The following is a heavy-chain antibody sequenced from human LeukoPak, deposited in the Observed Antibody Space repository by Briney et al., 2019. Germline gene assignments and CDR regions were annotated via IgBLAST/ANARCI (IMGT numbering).Heavy chain of an antibody. CDR1: GFTFSSYG. D-gene: IGHD3-3*01. CDR3: AKYGAEWPYIDV. CDR2: IRYDGSNK. J-gene: IGHJ6*03. Sequence: GGSLRLSCAASGFTFSSYGMHWVRQAPGKGLEWVAFIRYDGSNKYYADSVKGRFTISRDNSKNTLYLQMGSLRAEDMAVYYCAKYGAEWPYIDVWGKGTTVTVSS. V-gene: IGHV3-30*02.